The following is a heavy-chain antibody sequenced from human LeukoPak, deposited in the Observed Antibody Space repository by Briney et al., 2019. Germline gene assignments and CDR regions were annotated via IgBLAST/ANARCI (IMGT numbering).Heavy chain of an antibody. D-gene: IGHD3-10*01. CDR2: ISWNSGSI. J-gene: IGHJ4*02. CDR1: GFTFDDYA. CDR3: AKDRGFGELFGGFDY. V-gene: IGHV3-9*01. Sequence: GRSLRLSCAASGFTFDDYAMHWVRQAPGKGLEWVSGISWNSGSIGYADSVKGRFTISRDNAKNSLYLQMNSLRAEDTALYYCAKDRGFGELFGGFDYWGQGTLVTVSS.